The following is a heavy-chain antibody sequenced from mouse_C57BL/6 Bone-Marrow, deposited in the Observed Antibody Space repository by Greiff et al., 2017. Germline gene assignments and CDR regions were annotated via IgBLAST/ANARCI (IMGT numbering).Heavy chain of an antibody. J-gene: IGHJ1*03. D-gene: IGHD1-1*01. V-gene: IGHV1-74*01. Sequence: QVQLQQPGAELVKPGASVKVSCKASGYTFTSYWMHWVKQRPGQGLEWIGRIHPSDSDTNYNQKFKGKATLTVDKSSSTAYRQLSSLTSENSAVYYCAIRTDYYGSSYWYFDVWGTGTTVTVSS. CDR1: GYTFTSYW. CDR3: AIRTDYYGSSYWYFDV. CDR2: IHPSDSDT.